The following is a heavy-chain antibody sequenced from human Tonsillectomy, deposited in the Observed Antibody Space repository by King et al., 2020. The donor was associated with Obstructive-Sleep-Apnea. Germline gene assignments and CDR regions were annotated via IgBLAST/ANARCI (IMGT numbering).Heavy chain of an antibody. Sequence: VQLVESGGGLVQPGGSLRLSCAASGFTVSSNYMSWVRQAPGKGLEWVSVIYSGGSTYYAESVKGRFTISRDNSKNTLYLQMNSMRAEETAVYYCARDLGAIMSSSWYKEGYFDYWGQGTLVTVSS. D-gene: IGHD6-13*01. CDR3: ARDLGAIMSSSWYKEGYFDY. V-gene: IGHV3-66*01. J-gene: IGHJ4*02. CDR1: GFTVSSNY. CDR2: IYSGGST.